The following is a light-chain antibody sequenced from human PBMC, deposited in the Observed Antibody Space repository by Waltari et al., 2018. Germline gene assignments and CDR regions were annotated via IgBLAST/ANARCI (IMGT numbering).Light chain of an antibody. V-gene: IGKV1-8*01. CDR3: QQYYSLLT. Sequence: AIRMTQSPSSLSASTGDRVPITCRASQGISSYLAWYQQKPGKAPKLLIYAASTLQSGVPSRFSGSGSGTDFTLTISCLQSEDFATYYCQQYYSLLTFGGGTKVEIK. J-gene: IGKJ4*01. CDR1: QGISSY. CDR2: AAS.